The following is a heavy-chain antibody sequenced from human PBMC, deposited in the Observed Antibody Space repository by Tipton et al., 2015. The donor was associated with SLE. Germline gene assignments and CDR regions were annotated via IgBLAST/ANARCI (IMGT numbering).Heavy chain of an antibody. CDR2: ISWNSGDI. CDR1: GFIFGDYA. D-gene: IGHD1-26*01. Sequence: SLRLSCAASGFIFGDYAMHWVRQAPGKGLEWVSGISWNSGDIGYADSVKGRFTISRDNSNNIVYLQMNNLRAEDTAVYYCAKVLWVGGTYWGDVLDIWGLGTAVTVSS. V-gene: IGHV3-9*01. CDR3: AKVLWVGGTYWGDVLDI. J-gene: IGHJ3*02.